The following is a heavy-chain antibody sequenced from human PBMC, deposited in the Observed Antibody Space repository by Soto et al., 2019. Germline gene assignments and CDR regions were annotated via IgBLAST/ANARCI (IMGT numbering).Heavy chain of an antibody. CDR2: ISGSGGST. CDR1: GFTFSSYA. J-gene: IGHJ5*02. Sequence: GGSLRLSCAASGFTFSSYAMSWVRQAPGKGLEWVSAISGSGGSTYYADSVKGRFTISRDNSKNTLYLQMNSLRAEDTAVYYCAKVAPYYYDSSGYYFPWGQGTLVTVSS. D-gene: IGHD3-22*01. CDR3: AKVAPYYYDSSGYYFP. V-gene: IGHV3-23*01.